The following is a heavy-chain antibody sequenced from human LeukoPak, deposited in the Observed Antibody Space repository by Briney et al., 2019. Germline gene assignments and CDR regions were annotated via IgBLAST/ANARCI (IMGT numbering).Heavy chain of an antibody. Sequence: PEASVKVSCKVSGYTLTELSMHWVRQAPGKGLEWMGGFDPEDGETIYAQKFQGRVTMTEDTSTDTAYMELSSLRSEDTAVYYCAALIDRPNLDSFDYWGQGTLVTVSS. D-gene: IGHD1-1*01. CDR2: FDPEDGET. CDR3: AALIDRPNLDSFDY. CDR1: GYTLTELS. J-gene: IGHJ4*02. V-gene: IGHV1-24*01.